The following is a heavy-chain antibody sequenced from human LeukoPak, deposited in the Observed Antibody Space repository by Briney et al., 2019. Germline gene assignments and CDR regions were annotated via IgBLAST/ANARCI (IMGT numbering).Heavy chain of an antibody. CDR1: GFTFADHA. J-gene: IGHJ6*03. D-gene: IGHD6-19*01. V-gene: IGHV3-23*01. Sequence: PGGSLRLSCAASGFTFADHATSWVRQAPGKGLEWVSAISASGDNTYYADSVKGRFTISRDNSKNTLYLQMNSLRADDMALYYCAKLEGSGWSGYMDVWGKGTTVIVS. CDR2: ISASGDNT. CDR3: AKLEGSGWSGYMDV.